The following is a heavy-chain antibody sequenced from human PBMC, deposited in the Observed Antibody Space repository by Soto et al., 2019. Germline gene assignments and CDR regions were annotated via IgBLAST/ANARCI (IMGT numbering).Heavy chain of an antibody. D-gene: IGHD3-16*01. Sequence: PSEXLSLTCTGSGGSIRNSYWMLFRHPPEKGLEWIGYVYYTGSTSYNPSLKRRVTFSADSSRGQFSLRLNSVTAADTAVYYCARTVLGPDLLVDSFVDYCYQMYVWAQGATVPVSS. CDR3: ARTVLGPDLLVDSFVDYCYQMYV. CDR2: VYYTGST. J-gene: IGHJ6*02. V-gene: IGHV4-59*08. CDR1: GGSIRNSY.